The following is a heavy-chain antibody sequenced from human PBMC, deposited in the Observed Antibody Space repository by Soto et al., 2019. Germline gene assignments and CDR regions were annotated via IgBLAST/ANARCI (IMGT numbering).Heavy chain of an antibody. V-gene: IGHV4-59*08. D-gene: IGHD3-16*02. CDR3: ARQARRFGGVIGDLDY. CDR2: IYYSGST. J-gene: IGHJ4*02. CDR1: GGSISSYY. Sequence: TSETLSLTCTVSGGSISSYYWSWIRQPPGKGLEWIGYIYYSGSTNYNPSLKNRVTISVDTSKNQFSLKLSSVTAADTAVYYCARQARRFGGVIGDLDYWGQGTLVTVSS.